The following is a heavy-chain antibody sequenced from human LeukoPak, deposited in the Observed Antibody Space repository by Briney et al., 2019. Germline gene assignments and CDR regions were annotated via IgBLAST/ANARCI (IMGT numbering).Heavy chain of an antibody. CDR3: ARTPTRRHDFDY. D-gene: IGHD2-15*01. CDR2: INHSGST. CDR1: GGSFSGYY. J-gene: IGHJ4*02. Sequence: SETLSLTCAVYGGSFSGYYWSWIRQPPGKGLEWIGEINHSGSTNYNPSLKSRDTISVDTSKNQFSLKLSSVTAADTAVYYCARTPTRRHDFDYWGQGTLVTVSS. V-gene: IGHV4-34*01.